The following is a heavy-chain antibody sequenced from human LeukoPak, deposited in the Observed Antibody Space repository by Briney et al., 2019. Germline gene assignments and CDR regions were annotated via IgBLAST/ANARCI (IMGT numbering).Heavy chain of an antibody. V-gene: IGHV3-30*18. CDR3: AKASIAAAGGYFQH. CDR2: ISYDGTNK. Sequence: AGGSLRLSCAASGFTFSSYGMHWVRQAPGKGLEWVSLISYDGTNKYYGDSVKGRFTISRDKSKNTLFLQMNSLRAEDTAVYYCAKASIAAAGGYFQHWGQGTLVTVSS. J-gene: IGHJ1*01. CDR1: GFTFSSYG. D-gene: IGHD6-13*01.